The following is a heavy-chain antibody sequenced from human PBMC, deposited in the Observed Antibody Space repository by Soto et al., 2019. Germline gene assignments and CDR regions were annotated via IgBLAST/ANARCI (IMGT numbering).Heavy chain of an antibody. CDR3: ARDFYDSSGPFAFDI. CDR1: GYTFTSYG. CDR2: ISAYNGNT. D-gene: IGHD3-22*01. J-gene: IGHJ3*02. V-gene: IGHV1-18*01. Sequence: ASVKVSCKASGYTFTSYGISWVRQAPGQGLEWMGWISAYNGNTNYAQKLQGRVTMTTDTSTSTAYMELRSLRSDDTAAYYCARDFYDSSGPFAFDIWGQGTMVTVSS.